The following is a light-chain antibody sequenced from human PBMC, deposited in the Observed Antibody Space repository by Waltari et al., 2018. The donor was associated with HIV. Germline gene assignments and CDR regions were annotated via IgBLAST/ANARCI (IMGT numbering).Light chain of an antibody. Sequence: QSVLTQPPSVSGAPGQRVTISCTGSSSNIGAGYDMHWYQQLPRAAPKLLLYGNNNLPSGVPDRFSGSKSGTSASLVITGLQTEDEADYYCQSYDSSLSGVAFGGGTKLTVL. CDR2: GNN. CDR3: QSYDSSLSGVA. J-gene: IGLJ2*01. CDR1: SSNIGAGYD. V-gene: IGLV1-40*01.